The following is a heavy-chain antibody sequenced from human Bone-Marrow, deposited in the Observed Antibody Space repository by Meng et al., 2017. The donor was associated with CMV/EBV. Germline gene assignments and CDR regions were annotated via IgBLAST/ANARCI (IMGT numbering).Heavy chain of an antibody. D-gene: IGHD1-26*01. J-gene: IGHJ4*02. Sequence: GESLKISCAASGFTFSSYAMSWVRQAPGKGLEWVSAISGSGGSTYYADFVKGRFTISRDNSKNTLYLQMNSLRAEDTAVYYCAKLSGSYYSATQEFDYWGQGTLVTVSS. V-gene: IGHV3-23*01. CDR2: ISGSGGST. CDR3: AKLSGSYYSATQEFDY. CDR1: GFTFSSYA.